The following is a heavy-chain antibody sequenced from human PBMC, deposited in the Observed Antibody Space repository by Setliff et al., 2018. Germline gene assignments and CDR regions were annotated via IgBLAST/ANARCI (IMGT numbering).Heavy chain of an antibody. D-gene: IGHD2-21*02. CDR3: AGAGGNSDYFDY. J-gene: IGHJ4*02. CDR2: IRNKDNSYTT. CDR1: GFTFSAHY. Sequence: PGGSLRLSCAASGFTFSAHYMDWLRQAPGKGLEWVGRIRNKDNSYTTEYAASVKGRFTISRDDSKNSLYLQMNGLKTEDTAVYYCAGAGGNSDYFDYWGQGTLVTVSS. V-gene: IGHV3-72*01.